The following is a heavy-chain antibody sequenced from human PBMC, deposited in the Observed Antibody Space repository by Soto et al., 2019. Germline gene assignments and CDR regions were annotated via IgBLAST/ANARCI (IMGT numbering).Heavy chain of an antibody. D-gene: IGHD2-15*01. Sequence: SETLSLTCTVSGGSIGSYYWSWIRQPPGKGLEWIGYIHYSGRTSDSPSLQSRVNISVDTSKNQFALKLNSVTAADTAVYFCARGRLVAATSTYYYYVDVWGKGSTVTVSS. V-gene: IGHV4-59*01. J-gene: IGHJ6*03. CDR1: GGSIGSYY. CDR2: IHYSGRT. CDR3: ARGRLVAATSTYYYYVDV.